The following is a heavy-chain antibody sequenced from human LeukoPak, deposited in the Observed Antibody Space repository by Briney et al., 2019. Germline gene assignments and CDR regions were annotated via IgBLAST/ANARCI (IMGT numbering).Heavy chain of an antibody. CDR3: AKGSDLWFGET. Sequence: PGRSLRLSCAASGFTFSSYVMHWVRQAPGKGLEWVSAISGSGTSTYYADSVKGRFTFSRDDSKNTVYLQMNSLRADDTAVYYCAKGSDLWFGETWGQGTLVTVSS. D-gene: IGHD3-10*01. CDR2: ISGSGTST. V-gene: IGHV3-23*01. J-gene: IGHJ4*02. CDR1: GFTFSSYV.